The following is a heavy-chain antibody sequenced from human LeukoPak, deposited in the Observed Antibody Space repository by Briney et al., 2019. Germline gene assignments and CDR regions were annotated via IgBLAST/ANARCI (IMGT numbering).Heavy chain of an antibody. J-gene: IGHJ4*02. CDR3: AKGGTGRTYYFDY. CDR2: ISGSGGST. V-gene: IGHV3-23*01. Sequence: GGSLRLSCAASGFTFSSYVMSWVRQAPGKGLEWVSAISGSGGSTYYADSVKGRFTISRDNSKNTLFLQMNSLRAEDTAVYYCAKGGTGRTYYFDYWGQGTLVTVSS. D-gene: IGHD1-14*01. CDR1: GFTFSSYV.